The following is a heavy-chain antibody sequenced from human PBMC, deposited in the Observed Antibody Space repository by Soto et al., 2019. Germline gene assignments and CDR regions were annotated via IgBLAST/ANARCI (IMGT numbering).Heavy chain of an antibody. CDR1: GYTFTSYG. CDR2: INTYDGNT. CDR3: ARVRLTMIVVPFGVL. J-gene: IGHJ4*02. Sequence: QVQLVQSGAEVKKPGASVKVSCKASGYTFTSYGIAWVRQAPGQGLEWMGWINTYDGNTNYAQEFQGRVTMTTDTSTSTAYMELRRLRSDDTAVYYCARVRLTMIVVPFGVLWGQGTLVTVSS. V-gene: IGHV1-18*04. D-gene: IGHD3-22*01.